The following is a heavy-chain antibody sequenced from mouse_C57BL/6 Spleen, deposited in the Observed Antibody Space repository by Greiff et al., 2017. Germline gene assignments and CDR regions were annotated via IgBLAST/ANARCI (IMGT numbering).Heavy chain of an antibody. V-gene: IGHV5-17*01. CDR1: GFTFSDYG. D-gene: IGHD2-1*01. Sequence: EVMLVESGGGLVKPGGSLKLSCAASGFTFSDYGMHWVRQAPEKGLEWVAYISSGSSTLYYADTVKGRFTISIDHAKNTLFLQMTSLRSEYTAMYYCARSLYRPYGYFDVWGTGTTVTVSS. CDR3: ARSLYRPYGYFDV. J-gene: IGHJ1*03. CDR2: ISSGSSTL.